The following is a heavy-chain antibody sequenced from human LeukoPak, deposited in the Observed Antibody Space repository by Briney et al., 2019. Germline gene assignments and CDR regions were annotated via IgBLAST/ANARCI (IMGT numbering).Heavy chain of an antibody. D-gene: IGHD1-26*01. CDR2: INSDGSST. J-gene: IGHJ5*02. V-gene: IGHV3-74*03. CDR3: ARRGSAQAIDP. Sequence: GGSLRLSCVASGFTFSSSWMHWVRQAPGKGLVWVSRINSDGSSTTYADSVKGRFTVSRDSAKNTLYLQMNSLRVEDTAVYYCARRGSAQAIDPWGQGTLVTVSS. CDR1: GFTFSSSW.